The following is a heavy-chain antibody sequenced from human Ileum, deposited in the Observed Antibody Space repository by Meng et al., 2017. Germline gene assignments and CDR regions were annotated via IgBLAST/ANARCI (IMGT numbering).Heavy chain of an antibody. V-gene: IGHV3-7*01. CDR2: MNQDGSNI. D-gene: IGHD4/OR15-4a*01. Sequence: GESLKISCAVSGFMFSSSWMSWVRQAPGKGLEWVANMNQDGSNIYYMDSVRGRFTISRDNTKNSLYLQMNSPRVDDTAVYYCSRDPGYGALDYWGQGTLVTVAS. J-gene: IGHJ4*02. CDR1: GFMFSSSW. CDR3: SRDPGYGALDY.